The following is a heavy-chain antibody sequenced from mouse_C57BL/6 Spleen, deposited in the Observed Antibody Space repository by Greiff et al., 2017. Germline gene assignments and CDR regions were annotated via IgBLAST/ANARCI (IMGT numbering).Heavy chain of an antibody. Sequence: EVQLVESGGGLVQPGGSMKLSCAASGFTFSDAWMDWVRQSPEKGLEWVAEIRNKANNHATYYAESVKGRFTISRDDSKSSVYLQMNSLRAEDTGIYYCTRPGVDYAMDYWGQGTSVTVSS. CDR2: IRNKANNHAT. D-gene: IGHD1-1*01. CDR1: GFTFSDAW. J-gene: IGHJ4*01. V-gene: IGHV6-6*01. CDR3: TRPGVDYAMDY.